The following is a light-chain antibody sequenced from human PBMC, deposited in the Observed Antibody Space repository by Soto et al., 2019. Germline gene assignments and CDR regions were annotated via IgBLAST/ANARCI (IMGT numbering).Light chain of an antibody. CDR2: DVS. J-gene: IGLJ1*01. Sequence: QSALTQPRSVSGSPGQSVTISCTGTSSAVGGYNYVSWYQQHPGKAPKLMIYDVSKRPSGVPDRFSGSKSGNTASLTISGLQAEDEADYYCCSYAGIYPYVFGTGTKLTVL. CDR1: SSAVGGYNY. CDR3: CSYAGIYPYV. V-gene: IGLV2-11*01.